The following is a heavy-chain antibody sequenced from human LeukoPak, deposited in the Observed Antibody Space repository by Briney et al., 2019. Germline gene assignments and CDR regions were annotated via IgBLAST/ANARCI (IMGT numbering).Heavy chain of an antibody. CDR2: ISYDGSNK. V-gene: IGHV3-30-3*01. J-gene: IGHJ4*02. CDR3: ARDQEIVVVMITFDY. CDR1: GFTFSSYA. D-gene: IGHD3-22*01. Sequence: GGSLRLSCAASGFTFSSYAMHWVRQAPGKGLEWVAVISYDGSNKYCADSVKGRFTISRDNSKNTLYLQMNSLRAEDTAVYYCARDQEIVVVMITFDYWGQGTLVTVSS.